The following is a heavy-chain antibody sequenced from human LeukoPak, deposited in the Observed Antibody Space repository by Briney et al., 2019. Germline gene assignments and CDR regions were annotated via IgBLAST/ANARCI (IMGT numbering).Heavy chain of an antibody. CDR2: IIPFFGTA. CDR3: ARPNYYGSGSYNKFPSHFDY. Sequence: SVKVSCKASGGTFSSYLISWVRQAPGQGLEWMGGIIPFFGTANYAQKFQGRVTITADESTSTAYMELSSLRSEDTAVYYCARPNYYGSGSYNKFPSHFDYWGQGTLVTVSS. D-gene: IGHD3-10*01. V-gene: IGHV1-69*13. J-gene: IGHJ4*02. CDR1: GGTFSSYL.